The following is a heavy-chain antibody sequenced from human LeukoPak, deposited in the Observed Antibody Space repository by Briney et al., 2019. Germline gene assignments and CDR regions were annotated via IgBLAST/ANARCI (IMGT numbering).Heavy chain of an antibody. CDR3: ARPPRRDGYTRNWFDP. CDR1: GYTFTSYG. Sequence: ASVKVSCKASGYTFTSYGISWVRQAPGQGLEWMGWISAYNGNTNYAQKLQGRVTMTRDASISTAYMELSRLRSDDTAVYYCARPPRRDGYTRNWFDPWGQGTLVTVSS. V-gene: IGHV1-18*01. D-gene: IGHD5-24*01. CDR2: ISAYNGNT. J-gene: IGHJ5*02.